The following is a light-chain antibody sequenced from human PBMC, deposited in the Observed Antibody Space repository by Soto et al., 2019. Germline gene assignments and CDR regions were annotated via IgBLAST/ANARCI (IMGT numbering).Light chain of an antibody. V-gene: IGLV1-40*01. CDR3: QSYDSSLSGWV. CDR1: SSNIGAGYD. Sequence: QTVVTQPPSVSGAPGQRVTISCTGSSSNIGAGYDVHWYQQLPGTAHKLLIYGNSNRPSGVPDRFSGSKSGTSASLAITGLQAEDEADYYCQSYDSSLSGWVFGGGTKLTVL. CDR2: GNS. J-gene: IGLJ3*02.